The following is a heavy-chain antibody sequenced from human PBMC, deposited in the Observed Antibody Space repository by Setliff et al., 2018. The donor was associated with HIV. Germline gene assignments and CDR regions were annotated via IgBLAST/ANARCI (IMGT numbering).Heavy chain of an antibody. J-gene: IGHJ3*02. CDR1: GYTFTSYA. Sequence: VSCKASGYTFTSYAMHWVRQAPGQRLEWMGWINAGNGNTKYSQKFQGRVTITRDTSASTAYMELSSLRSEDTAVYYCARDPDSGYDSGAFDIWGQGTMVTVSS. CDR3: ARDPDSGYDSGAFDI. V-gene: IGHV1-3*01. D-gene: IGHD5-12*01. CDR2: INAGNGNT.